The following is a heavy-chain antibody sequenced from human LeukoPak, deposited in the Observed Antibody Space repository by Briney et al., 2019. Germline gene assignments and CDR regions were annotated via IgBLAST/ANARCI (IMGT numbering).Heavy chain of an antibody. Sequence: PSETLSLTCTVSGGSISSYYWSWIRQPPGKGLEWIGYIYYSGSTNYNPSLRSRVTISVDTSKNQFSLILNSVTAADTALYYCARVGYSSGWYFFDYWGQGTLVTVSP. J-gene: IGHJ4*02. CDR3: ARVGYSSGWYFFDY. CDR2: IYYSGST. V-gene: IGHV4-59*01. CDR1: GGSISSYY. D-gene: IGHD6-19*01.